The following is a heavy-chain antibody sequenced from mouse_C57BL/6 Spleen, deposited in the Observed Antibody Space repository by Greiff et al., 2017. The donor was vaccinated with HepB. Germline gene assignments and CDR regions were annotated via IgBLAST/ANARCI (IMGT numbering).Heavy chain of an antibody. CDR3: ARSHYYGSSQSYFDY. D-gene: IGHD1-1*01. J-gene: IGHJ2*01. Sequence: LQQSGAELVRPGASVKMSCKASGYTFTSYNMHWVKQTPRQGLEWIGAIYPGNGDTSYNQKFKGKATLTVDKSSSTAYMQLSSLTSEDSAVYFCARSHYYGSSQSYFDYWGQGTTLTVSS. V-gene: IGHV1-12*01. CDR1: GYTFTSYN. CDR2: IYPGNGDT.